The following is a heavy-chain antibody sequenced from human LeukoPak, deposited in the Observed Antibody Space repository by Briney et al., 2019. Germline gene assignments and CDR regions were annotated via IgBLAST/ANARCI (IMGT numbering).Heavy chain of an antibody. V-gene: IGHV2-26*01. CDR2: IFSNDEK. Sequence: SGPVLVKPTETLTLTCTVSGFSLSNARMGVSWIRQPPGKALEWLAHIFSNDEKSYSTSLKSRLTISKDTSKSQVVLTMTNMGPVDTATYYCARIQYYYGSGRVRWFDPWGQGTLVTVSS. J-gene: IGHJ5*02. CDR3: ARIQYYYGSGRVRWFDP. D-gene: IGHD3-10*01. CDR1: GFSLSNARMG.